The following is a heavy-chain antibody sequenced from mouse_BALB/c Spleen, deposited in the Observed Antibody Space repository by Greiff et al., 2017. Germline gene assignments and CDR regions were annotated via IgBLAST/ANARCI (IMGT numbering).Heavy chain of an antibody. Sequence: VQLVESGAELAKPGASVKMSCKASGYTFTSYWMHWVKQRPGQGLEWIGYINPSTGYTEYNQKFKDKATLTADKSSSTAYMQLSSLTSEDSAVYYCALYYGNAFAYWGQGTLVTVSA. V-gene: IGHV1-7*01. D-gene: IGHD2-1*01. J-gene: IGHJ3*01. CDR3: ALYYGNAFAY. CDR1: GYTFTSYW. CDR2: INPSTGYT.